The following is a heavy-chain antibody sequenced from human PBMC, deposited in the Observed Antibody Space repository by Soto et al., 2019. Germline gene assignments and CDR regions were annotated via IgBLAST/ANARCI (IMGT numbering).Heavy chain of an antibody. J-gene: IGHJ4*02. CDR1: GFTFSTYS. V-gene: IGHV3-21*01. CDR3: ARDGSAWSRDY. CDR2: ISGSSSYI. Sequence: EVQLVESGGGLVKPGGSLRLSCVVSGFTFSTYSMSWVRQAPGKGLEWVSSISGSSSYIIYAESVKGRFTISRDNAKNSLYLQMSSLRVEDTAVYYCARDGSAWSRDYWGQGTLVTVSS. D-gene: IGHD6-19*01.